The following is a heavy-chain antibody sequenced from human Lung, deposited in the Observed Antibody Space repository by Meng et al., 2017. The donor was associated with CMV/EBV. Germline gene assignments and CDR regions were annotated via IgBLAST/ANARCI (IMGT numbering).Heavy chain of an antibody. CDR3: ARGPRRFWSGYRLYYFDN. Sequence: QVELVQSGAEVTKPVASVKVSCKASGYTFTGYGISWVRQAPGQGLEWMGGISAYDGDPKYAQNLQGRLTMTTDTSTSTAYMVLRSLRSDDTAVYYCARGPRRFWSGYRLYYFDNCGQATLVTVSS. J-gene: IGHJ4*02. V-gene: IGHV1-18*01. CDR2: ISAYDGDP. CDR1: GYTFTGYG. D-gene: IGHD3-3*01.